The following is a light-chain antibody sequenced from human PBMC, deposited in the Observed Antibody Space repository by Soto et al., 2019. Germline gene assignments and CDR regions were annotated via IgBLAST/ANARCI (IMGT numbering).Light chain of an antibody. V-gene: IGKV3-20*01. J-gene: IGKJ5*01. CDR2: GAS. CDR1: QSVSSGY. CDR3: QQYSSSPSIT. Sequence: EIVLTQSPGTLSLSPVERATLSCRASQSVSSGYLAWYQQKPGQAPRLLIYGASTRATGIPDRFSGSGSGTDFTLTISRLEPEDFAVYYCQQYSSSPSITLGQGTRLEIK.